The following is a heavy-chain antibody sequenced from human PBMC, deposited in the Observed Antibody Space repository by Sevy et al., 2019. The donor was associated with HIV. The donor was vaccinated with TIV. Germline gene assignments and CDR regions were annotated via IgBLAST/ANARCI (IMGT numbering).Heavy chain of an antibody. V-gene: IGHV1-2*02. CDR3: ARVSWSGYYSRGMDV. D-gene: IGHD3-3*01. CDR2: INPNSGGT. J-gene: IGHJ6*02. CDR1: GYTFTGYY. Sequence: ASVKVSCKASGYTFTGYYMHWVRQAPGQGLEWMGWINPNSGGTNYAQKFQGRVTMTRDTSISTAYMELSRLGSDDTAVYYCARVSWSGYYSRGMDVWGQGTTVTVSS.